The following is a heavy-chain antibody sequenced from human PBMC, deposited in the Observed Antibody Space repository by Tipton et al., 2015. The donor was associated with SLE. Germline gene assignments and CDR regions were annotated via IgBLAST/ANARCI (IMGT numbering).Heavy chain of an antibody. CDR1: GFTFSSYD. Sequence: SLRLSCAASGFTFSSYDMHWVRQAPGKGLEWVAFIRYDGSNKYYADSVKGRFTISRDNSKNTLYLQMNSLRAEDTAVYYCAQGKGAVAGYFDYWGQGTLVTVSS. V-gene: IGHV3-30*02. J-gene: IGHJ4*02. CDR2: IRYDGSNK. D-gene: IGHD6-19*01. CDR3: AQGKGAVAGYFDY.